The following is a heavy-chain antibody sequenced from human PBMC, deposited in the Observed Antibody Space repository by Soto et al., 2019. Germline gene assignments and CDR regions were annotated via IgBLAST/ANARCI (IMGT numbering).Heavy chain of an antibody. V-gene: IGHV3-48*03. Sequence: GGSLRLSCAASGFTFSSYEMNWVRQAPGKGLEWVSYISSSGSTIYYADSVKGRFTISRDNAKNSLYLQMNSLRAEDTAVYYCASLRCSSTSCLFPWGQGTLVTVSS. D-gene: IGHD2-2*01. CDR1: GFTFSSYE. J-gene: IGHJ5*02. CDR2: ISSSGSTI. CDR3: ASLRCSSTSCLFP.